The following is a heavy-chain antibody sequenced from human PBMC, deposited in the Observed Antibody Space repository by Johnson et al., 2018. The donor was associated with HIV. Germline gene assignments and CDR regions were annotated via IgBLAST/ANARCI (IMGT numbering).Heavy chain of an antibody. J-gene: IGHJ3*02. D-gene: IGHD4-17*01. Sequence: QVQLVESGGGVVQPGTSLRLSCAASGFTFTSFAMHWVRQAPGKGLEWVAFISYDGSNKYYTDSVKGRFTISRDNSKNTLFLQMNSLRAEDTAVYYCARGEDGVDAFDIWGQGTMVTVSS. CDR1: GFTFTSFA. CDR2: ISYDGSNK. V-gene: IGHV3-30-3*01. CDR3: ARGEDGVDAFDI.